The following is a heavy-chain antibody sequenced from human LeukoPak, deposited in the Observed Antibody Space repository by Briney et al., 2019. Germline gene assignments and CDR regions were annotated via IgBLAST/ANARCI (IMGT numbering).Heavy chain of an antibody. CDR1: GGTFSSYA. CDR2: IIPIFGTA. D-gene: IGHD1-14*01. Sequence: GASVKVSCKASGGTFSSYAISWVRQAPGQGLEWMGGIIPIFGTANYAQKFQGRVTITTDESTSTAYMELSSLRSEDTAVYYCARAAGRLRPRGAEYFDLWGRGTLVTVSS. J-gene: IGHJ2*01. CDR3: ARAAGRLRPRGAEYFDL. V-gene: IGHV1-69*05.